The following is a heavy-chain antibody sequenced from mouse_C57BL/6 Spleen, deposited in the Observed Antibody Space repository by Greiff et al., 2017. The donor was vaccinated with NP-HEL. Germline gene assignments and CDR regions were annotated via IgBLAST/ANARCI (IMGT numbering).Heavy chain of an antibody. V-gene: IGHV1-5*01. Sequence: VQLQQSGTVLARPGASVKMSCKTSGYTFTSYWMHWVNQRPGQGLEWIGAIYPGNSDTSYNQKFKGKAKLTAVTSASTAYMELSSLTNEDSAVYYCTRCYDGFYWYFDVWGTGTTVTVSS. D-gene: IGHD2-3*01. CDR1: GYTFTSYW. J-gene: IGHJ1*03. CDR2: IYPGNSDT. CDR3: TRCYDGFYWYFDV.